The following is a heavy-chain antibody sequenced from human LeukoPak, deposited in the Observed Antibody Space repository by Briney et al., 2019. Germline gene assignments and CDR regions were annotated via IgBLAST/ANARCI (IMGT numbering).Heavy chain of an antibody. J-gene: IGHJ4*02. Sequence: PSQTLSLTCTVSGGSISSGGYYWSWIRQHPGKGLEWIGYIYYSGSTYYNPSLKSRVTISVDTSKNQFSLKLSSVTAADTAVYYCARGRGWVVRGVIITGFDYWGQGTLVTVSS. V-gene: IGHV4-31*03. CDR2: IYYSGST. CDR1: GGSISSGGYY. D-gene: IGHD3-10*01. CDR3: ARGRGWVVRGVIITGFDY.